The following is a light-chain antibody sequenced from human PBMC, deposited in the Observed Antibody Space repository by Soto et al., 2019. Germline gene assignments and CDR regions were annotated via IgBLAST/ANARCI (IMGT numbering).Light chain of an antibody. CDR1: QSISND. CDR2: AAS. CDR3: QQSYTRT. Sequence: DIQLTQSPSSLSASVGDRVSISCRASQSISNDLNWYQQKPGKAPKVLIFAASELQSGVPSRFSGSGSGTDFTLTISSLQPDDFATYYCQQSYTRTFGQGTRVEL. V-gene: IGKV1-39*01. J-gene: IGKJ1*01.